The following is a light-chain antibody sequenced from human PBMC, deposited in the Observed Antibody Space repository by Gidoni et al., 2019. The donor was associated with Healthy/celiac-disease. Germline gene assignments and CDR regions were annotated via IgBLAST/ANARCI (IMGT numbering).Light chain of an antibody. CDR3: QAWDYHTVV. CDR1: KLGDKY. V-gene: IGLV3-1*01. Sequence: SYELTQPPAVSVSPGQTASITCSGDKLGDKYACWYQQKTGQSPVLVIYQDTKRPSGIPERFSGSNSGNTATLTISGTHAMDEADDYCQAWDYHTVVFGGGTKLTVL. J-gene: IGLJ2*01. CDR2: QDT.